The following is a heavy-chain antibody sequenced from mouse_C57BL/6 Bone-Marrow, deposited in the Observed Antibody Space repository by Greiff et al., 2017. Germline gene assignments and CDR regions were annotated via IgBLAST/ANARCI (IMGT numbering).Heavy chain of an antibody. D-gene: IGHD1-1*01. CDR3: ARGEGITTVSYAMDY. V-gene: IGHV1-59*01. CDR2: IDPSDSYT. CDR1: GYTFTSYW. Sequence: QVQLQQPGAELVRPGTSVTLSCKASGYTFTSYWMHWVKQRPGQGLEWIGVIDPSDSYTNYNQKFKGKATLTVDTSSSTAYMQLSSLKSEDSAVYDCARGEGITTVSYAMDYWGQGTSVTVSS. J-gene: IGHJ4*01.